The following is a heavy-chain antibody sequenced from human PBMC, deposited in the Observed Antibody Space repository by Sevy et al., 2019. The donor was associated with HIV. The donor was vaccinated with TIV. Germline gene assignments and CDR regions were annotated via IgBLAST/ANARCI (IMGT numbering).Heavy chain of an antibody. Sequence: GGSLRLSCAASGFTFSNYWMSWVRQAPGKGLECVANINQDGSEKYYLDSVKGRFIVSRENAKNSLYLQMNSLRAEDSAVYYGAREQITVSKPDYFDSWGQGTLVTVSS. CDR1: GFTFSNYW. CDR2: INQDGSEK. J-gene: IGHJ4*02. CDR3: AREQITVSKPDYFDS. D-gene: IGHD1-20*01. V-gene: IGHV3-7*01.